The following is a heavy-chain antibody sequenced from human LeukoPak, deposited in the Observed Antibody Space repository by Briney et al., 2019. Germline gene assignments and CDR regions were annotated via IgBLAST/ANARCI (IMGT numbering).Heavy chain of an antibody. Sequence: PGGSLRLSCAASGFTFSSYAMHWVRQAPGKGLEWVAVISYDGSNKYYADSVKGRFTISRDNSKNTLYLQMNSLRAEDTAVYYCAREELRFLEWLQYYYGMDVWGQGTTVTVSS. J-gene: IGHJ6*02. V-gene: IGHV3-30*04. CDR2: ISYDGSNK. CDR1: GFTFSSYA. D-gene: IGHD3-3*01. CDR3: AREELRFLEWLQYYYGMDV.